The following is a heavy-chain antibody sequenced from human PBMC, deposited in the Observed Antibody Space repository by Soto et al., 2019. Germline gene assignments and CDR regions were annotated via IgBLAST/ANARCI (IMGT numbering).Heavy chain of an antibody. Sequence: SVKVSCKASGGTFSSYAISWVRQAPGQGLEWMGGIIPIFGTANYAQKFQGRVTITADESTSTAYMELSSLRSEDTAVYYCARDYYGSGNPSHYYGMDVWGQGTTVTVSS. CDR1: GGTFSSYA. CDR3: ARDYYGSGNPSHYYGMDV. J-gene: IGHJ6*02. V-gene: IGHV1-69*13. CDR2: IIPIFGTA. D-gene: IGHD3-10*01.